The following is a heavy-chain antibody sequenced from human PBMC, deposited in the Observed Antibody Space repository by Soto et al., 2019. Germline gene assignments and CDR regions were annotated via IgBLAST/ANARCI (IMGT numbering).Heavy chain of an antibody. D-gene: IGHD6-19*01. Sequence: GESVKISCKGSGYSFTSYWISWVRQMPGKGLEWMGRIDPSDSYTNYSPSFQGHVTISADKSISTAYLQWSSLKASDTAMYYCARRTEIEVAGTPPAFDIWGQGTMVTVSS. J-gene: IGHJ3*02. CDR1: GYSFTSYW. CDR2: IDPSDSYT. CDR3: ARRTEIEVAGTPPAFDI. V-gene: IGHV5-10-1*01.